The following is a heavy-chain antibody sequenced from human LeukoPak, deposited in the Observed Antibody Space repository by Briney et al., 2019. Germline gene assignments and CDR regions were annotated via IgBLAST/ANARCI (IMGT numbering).Heavy chain of an antibody. CDR3: ARHHGDFWSGYYNY. V-gene: IGHV1-8*01. Sequence: ASVKVSCKASGYTFTSYDINWVRQATGQGLEWMGWMNPNSGNTGYAQKFQGRVTMTRNTSISTACMELSSLRSEDTAVYYCARHHGDFWSGYYNYWGQGTLVTVSS. CDR2: MNPNSGNT. CDR1: GYTFTSYD. J-gene: IGHJ4*02. D-gene: IGHD3-3*01.